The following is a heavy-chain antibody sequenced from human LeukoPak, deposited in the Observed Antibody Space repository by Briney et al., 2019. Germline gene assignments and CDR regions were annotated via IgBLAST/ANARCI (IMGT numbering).Heavy chain of an antibody. V-gene: IGHV3-73*01. CDR2: IKGKPNASAT. Sequence: PGGSLRLSCVASGFGFSATAIHWVRQASGKGLEWVGRIKGKPNASATSYGASVQGRFTISRDNSKNTAYLQMNSLKIEDTAVYYCSREGSTAPAGTAQDYWGQGTLVIVSS. CDR3: SREGSTAPAGTAQDY. J-gene: IGHJ4*02. D-gene: IGHD6-13*01. CDR1: GFGFSATA.